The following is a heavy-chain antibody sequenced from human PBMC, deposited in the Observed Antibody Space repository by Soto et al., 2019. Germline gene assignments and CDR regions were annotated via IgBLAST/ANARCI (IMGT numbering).Heavy chain of an antibody. Sequence: SGGSLRLSCAVSGFSFSNAWMRWVRQAPGKGLEWVGRIKSKTDGGTTDYAAPVKGRFTISRDDSKNTLYLQMNSLKIEDTAVYYCTTEVDYYDSSGYYRYYFDYWGQGTLVTVSS. V-gene: IGHV3-15*01. CDR3: TTEVDYYDSSGYYRYYFDY. CDR2: IKSKTDGGTT. J-gene: IGHJ4*02. CDR1: GFSFSNAW. D-gene: IGHD3-22*01.